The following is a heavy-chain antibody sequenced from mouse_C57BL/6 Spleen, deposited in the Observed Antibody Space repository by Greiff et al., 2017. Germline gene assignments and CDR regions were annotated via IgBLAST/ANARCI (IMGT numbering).Heavy chain of an antibody. CDR3: ARRGTTVVEDYAMDY. J-gene: IGHJ4*01. CDR1: GYTFTSYW. D-gene: IGHD1-1*01. CDR2: IDPSDSYT. V-gene: IGHV1-69*01. Sequence: QVQLQQPGAELVMPGASVKLSCKASGYTFTSYWMHWVKQRPGQGLEWIGEIDPSDSYTNYNQKFKGKSTLTVDKSSSTAYMQLSSLTSEDSAVYYCARRGTTVVEDYAMDYWGKGTSVTVSS.